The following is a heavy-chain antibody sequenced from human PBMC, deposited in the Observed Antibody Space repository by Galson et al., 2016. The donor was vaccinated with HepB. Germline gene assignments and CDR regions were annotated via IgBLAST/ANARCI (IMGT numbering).Heavy chain of an antibody. CDR2: ISWSSGKI. CDR1: GFPFNDYA. V-gene: IGHV3-9*01. D-gene: IGHD6-19*01. CDR3: VRDPTSGWYWDYFDN. Sequence: SLRLSCAASGFPFNDYAMHWVRQSPGKGLEWVSGISWSSGKIDYADSVKGRFTISRDNAKNSLYLQLTSLRAEDTALYYCVRDPTSGWYWDYFDNWGQGTLVTVSS. J-gene: IGHJ4*02.